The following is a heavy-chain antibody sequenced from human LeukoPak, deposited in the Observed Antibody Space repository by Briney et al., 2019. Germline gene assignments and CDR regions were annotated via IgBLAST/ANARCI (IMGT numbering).Heavy chain of an antibody. D-gene: IGHD6-13*01. CDR3: ARIKQQLVRSPDAFDI. CDR1: GFTFSSYS. V-gene: IGHV3-21*01. CDR2: ISSSSSYI. J-gene: IGHJ3*02. Sequence: GGSLRLSCAASGFTFSSYSMNWGRQAPGKGLEWGSSISSSSSYIYYADSVKGRFTISRDNAKNSLYLQMNSLRAEDTAVYYCARIKQQLVRSPDAFDIWGQGTMVTVSS.